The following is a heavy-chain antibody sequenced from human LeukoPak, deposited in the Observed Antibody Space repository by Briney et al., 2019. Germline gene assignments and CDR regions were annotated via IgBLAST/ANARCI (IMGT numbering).Heavy chain of an antibody. CDR2: IYHSGST. V-gene: IGHV4-38-2*01. J-gene: IGHJ5*02. D-gene: IGHD2-2*01. CDR3: ARHAIVPAAIAWFDP. Sequence: KTSETLSLTCAVSGYPISSGYYWGWIRQPPGKGLEWIGSIYHSGSTYYNPSLKSRVTISVDTSKNQFSLKLSSVTAADTAVYYCARHAIVPAAIAWFDPWGQGTLVTVSS. CDR1: GYPISSGYY.